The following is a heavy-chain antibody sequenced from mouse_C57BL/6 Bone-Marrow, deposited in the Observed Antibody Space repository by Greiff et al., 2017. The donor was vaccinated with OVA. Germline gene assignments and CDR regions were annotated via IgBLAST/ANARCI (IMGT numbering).Heavy chain of an antibody. CDR1: GFTFSDYG. Sequence: EVKVVESGGGLVKPGGSLKLSCAASGFTFSDYGMHWVRQAPEKGLEWVAYISSGSSTIYYADTVKGRFTISRDNANNTLFLQMTRLRSEDTAMYYCATDMVTTSWWYFDGWGTGTTVTVSS. J-gene: IGHJ1*03. CDR3: ATDMVTTSWWYFDG. CDR2: ISSGSSTI. D-gene: IGHD2-2*01. V-gene: IGHV5-17*01.